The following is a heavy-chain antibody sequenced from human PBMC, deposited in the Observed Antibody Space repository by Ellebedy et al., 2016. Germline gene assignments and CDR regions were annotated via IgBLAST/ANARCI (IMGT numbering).Heavy chain of an antibody. V-gene: IGHV4-4*02. J-gene: IGHJ4*02. CDR1: DGSISSTNW. CDR2: IYHTGST. Sequence: SETLSLTCTLSDGSISSTNWWSSVRQPPGKGLAWLGEIYHTGSTNYNPSLKSRVTISVDKSKNQFSLKLSSVTAADTAVYYCARLDTSMVNFDYWGQGTLVTVSS. D-gene: IGHD5-18*01. CDR3: ARLDTSMVNFDY.